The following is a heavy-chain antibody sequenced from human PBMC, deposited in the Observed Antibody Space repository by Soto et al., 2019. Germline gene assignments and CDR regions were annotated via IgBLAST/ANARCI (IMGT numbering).Heavy chain of an antibody. Sequence: PGGSLRLSCAASGFTFSSYAMSWVRQAPGKGLEWVSAISGSGGSTYYADSVKGRFTISRDNSKNTLYLQMNSLRAEDTAAYYCSKELSPSIEVAGVLDYWGQGTPVTVSS. CDR1: GFTFSSYA. CDR2: ISGSGGST. D-gene: IGHD6-19*01. CDR3: SKELSPSIEVAGVLDY. J-gene: IGHJ4*02. V-gene: IGHV3-23*01.